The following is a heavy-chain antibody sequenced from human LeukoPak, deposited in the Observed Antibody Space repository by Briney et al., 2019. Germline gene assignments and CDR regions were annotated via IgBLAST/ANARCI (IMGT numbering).Heavy chain of an antibody. Sequence: SETLSLTCTVSGGSISSGSYYWSWIRQPAGKGLEWIGRIYTSGSTNYNPSLKSRVTISVDTSKNQFSLKLSSVTAADTAVYYCARDRRMVRGVIPAFDIWGQGTMVTVSS. J-gene: IGHJ3*02. V-gene: IGHV4-61*02. D-gene: IGHD3-10*01. CDR3: ARDRRMVRGVIPAFDI. CDR1: GGSISSGSYY. CDR2: IYTSGST.